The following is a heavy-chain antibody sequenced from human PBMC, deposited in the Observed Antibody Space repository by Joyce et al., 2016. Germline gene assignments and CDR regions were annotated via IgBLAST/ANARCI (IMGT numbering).Heavy chain of an antibody. CDR3: ARAMSSSWYSAFDL. CDR1: GFTVSSNH. Sequence: EVQLVESGGGLIQPGGSLRLSCAASGFTVSSNHMSWVRQDPGKGLEWVSIIYRGNSTNHADAVKGRFTISRDNSKNTVYLQMTSLRAEDTAVYYCARAMSSSWYSAFDLWGQGTLVTVSS. V-gene: IGHV3-53*01. D-gene: IGHD6-13*01. J-gene: IGHJ4*02. CDR2: IYRGNST.